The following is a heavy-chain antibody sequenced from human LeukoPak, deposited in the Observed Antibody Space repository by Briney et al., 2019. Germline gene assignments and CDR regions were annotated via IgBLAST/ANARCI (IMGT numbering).Heavy chain of an antibody. CDR2: IYSDGTT. Sequence: PGGSLRLSCAASGFTVGSNYMSWVRQAPGKGLEWVSVIYSDGTTYYADSVKGRFTISRDNSKNTLYLQMNSLRAEDTAVYYCTSLLVYNSGWYRDWGQGTLVTVSS. CDR3: TSLLVYNSGWYRD. J-gene: IGHJ4*02. CDR1: GFTVGSNY. V-gene: IGHV3-53*01. D-gene: IGHD6-19*01.